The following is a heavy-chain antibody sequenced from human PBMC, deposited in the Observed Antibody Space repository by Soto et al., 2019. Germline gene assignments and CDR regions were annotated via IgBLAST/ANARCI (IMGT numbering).Heavy chain of an antibody. Sequence: QVQLVESGGGVVQPGRSLRLSCAASGFTFSSYGMHWVRQAPGKGLEWVAVISYDGSNKYYADSVKGRFTISRDNSKNTLYLQMNSLRAEDTAVYYCAKGDDYGVYWGQGTLVTVSS. J-gene: IGHJ4*02. V-gene: IGHV3-30*18. CDR1: GFTFSSYG. CDR2: ISYDGSNK. CDR3: AKGDDYGVY.